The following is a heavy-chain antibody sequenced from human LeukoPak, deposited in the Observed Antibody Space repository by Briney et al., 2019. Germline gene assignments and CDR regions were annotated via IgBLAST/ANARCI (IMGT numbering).Heavy chain of an antibody. CDR3: ASHDYGDYYYYMDV. D-gene: IGHD4-17*01. Sequence: PSETLSLTCTVSGGSISRSRDYWGWIRQPPGKGLEWIGSIYYSGSTYYNPSLKSRVTISVDTSKNQFSLKLSSVTAADTAVYYCASHDYGDYYYYMDVWGKGTTVTISS. CDR1: GGSISRSRDY. J-gene: IGHJ6*03. V-gene: IGHV4-39*01. CDR2: IYYSGST.